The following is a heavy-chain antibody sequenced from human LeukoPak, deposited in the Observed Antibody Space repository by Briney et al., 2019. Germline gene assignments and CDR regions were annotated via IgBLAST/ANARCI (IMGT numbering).Heavy chain of an antibody. Sequence: GGSLRLSCAASGFTFSSYEMNWVRQAPGKGLEWVSYISSSGSTICYADSVEGRFTISRDNAKNSLYLQMNSLRAEDTAVYYCARRPTVTTPLTAWGQGTLVTVSS. D-gene: IGHD4-17*01. CDR1: GFTFSSYE. CDR3: ARRPTVTTPLTA. V-gene: IGHV3-48*03. J-gene: IGHJ5*02. CDR2: ISSSGSTI.